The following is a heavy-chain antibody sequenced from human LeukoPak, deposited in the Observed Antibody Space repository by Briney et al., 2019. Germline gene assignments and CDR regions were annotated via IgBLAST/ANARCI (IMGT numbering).Heavy chain of an antibody. V-gene: IGHV3-21*01. J-gene: IGHJ4*02. CDR2: IGPTGTDR. D-gene: IGHD1-14*01. CDR1: GFTFSSCG. Sequence: GGSLRLSCAASGFTFSSCGFIWVRQAPGKGLEWVSSIGPTGTDRYYADSVRGRFTISRDNAKNSMYLQMDSLRDEDTAVYYCATETIGRHYDYWGQGTLLTVSS. CDR3: ATETIGRHYDY.